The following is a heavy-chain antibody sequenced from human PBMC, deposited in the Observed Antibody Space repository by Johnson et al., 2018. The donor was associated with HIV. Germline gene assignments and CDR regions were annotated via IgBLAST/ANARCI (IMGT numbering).Heavy chain of an antibody. CDR1: GFTFSSYG. D-gene: IGHD4-17*01. CDR3: AREVAGDYGDSPGAFDI. Sequence: QVQLVESGGGVVQPGRSLRLSCAASGFTFSSYGMHWVRQAPAKGLEWVAVISYDGSDKYYADSVKGRLTISRDSSKNTLYLQMNSLRAEDTAVYYCAREVAGDYGDSPGAFDIWGQGTKVTVSS. V-gene: IGHV3-30*03. J-gene: IGHJ3*02. CDR2: ISYDGSDK.